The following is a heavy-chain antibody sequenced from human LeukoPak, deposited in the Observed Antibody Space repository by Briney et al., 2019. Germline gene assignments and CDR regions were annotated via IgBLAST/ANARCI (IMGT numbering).Heavy chain of an antibody. CDR2: IYYSGST. D-gene: IGHD6-13*01. CDR3: ARGSGSSWYDWFDP. V-gene: IGHV4-39*07. J-gene: IGHJ5*02. CDR1: GGSLSSSSYY. Sequence: SETLSLTCTVSGGSLSSSSYYWGWIRQPPGKGLEWIGSIYYSGSTYYNPSLKSRVTISVDTSKNQFSLKLSSVTAADTAVYYCARGSGSSWYDWFDPWGQGTLVTVSS.